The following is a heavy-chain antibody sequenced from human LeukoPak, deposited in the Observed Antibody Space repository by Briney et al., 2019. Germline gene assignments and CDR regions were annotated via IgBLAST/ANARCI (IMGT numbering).Heavy chain of an antibody. J-gene: IGHJ1*01. V-gene: IGHV3-74*01. CDR1: GFTFSSYW. CDR2: IKSDGST. Sequence: GGSLSLSGAASGFTFSSYWMHWVRQAPGKGLVWVSRIKSDGSTNYADSVKGRFTISRDNAKNTVSLQMNSLRAEDTGVYYCARAPSEIGAYFPEYFRHWGQGTLVTVSS. D-gene: IGHD3-16*01. CDR3: ARAPSEIGAYFPEYFRH.